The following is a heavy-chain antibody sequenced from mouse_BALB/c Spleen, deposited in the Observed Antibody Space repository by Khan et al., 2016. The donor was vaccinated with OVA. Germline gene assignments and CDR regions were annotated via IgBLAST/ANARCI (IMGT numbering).Heavy chain of an antibody. V-gene: IGHV1S135*01. Sequence: VQLKQSGPELMKPGASVKISCMASGYSFTTYYIHWVMQSHGKSLEWIGYIDPFSGSTTYNQKFKGKATLTVDKSSSTAYIHLSNLTSEASAVFNWTNDCYVDWFTYWGQGTLVTVSA. J-gene: IGHJ3*01. CDR3: TNDCYVDWFTY. CDR1: GYSFTTYY. CDR2: IDPFSGST. D-gene: IGHD2-3*01.